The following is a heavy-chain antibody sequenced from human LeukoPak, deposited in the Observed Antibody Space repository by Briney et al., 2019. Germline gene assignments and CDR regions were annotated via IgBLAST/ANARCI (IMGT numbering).Heavy chain of an antibody. CDR3: AKGLEGY. CDR2: ISGSGGST. D-gene: IGHD5-12*01. V-gene: IGHV3-23*01. Sequence: GKGLEWVSAISGSGGSTYYADSVKGRFIISRDNSKNTLYLQMNSLRAEDTAVYYCAKGLEGYWGQGTLVTVSS. J-gene: IGHJ4*02.